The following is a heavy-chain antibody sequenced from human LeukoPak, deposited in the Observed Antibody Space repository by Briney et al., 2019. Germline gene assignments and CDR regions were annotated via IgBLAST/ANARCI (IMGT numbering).Heavy chain of an antibody. CDR3: ARDNSAEKGQQLAN. V-gene: IGHV3-7*04. J-gene: IGHJ4*02. Sequence: PGGSLRLSCAASGFTFSRVWMTWVRQAPGKGLEYVANINGDGREKYYVDSVKGRFTISRDNVRNSLFLQMSSLRVEDTAVYYCARDNSAEKGQQLANWGQGTRVTVST. D-gene: IGHD6-13*01. CDR2: INGDGREK. CDR1: GFTFSRVW.